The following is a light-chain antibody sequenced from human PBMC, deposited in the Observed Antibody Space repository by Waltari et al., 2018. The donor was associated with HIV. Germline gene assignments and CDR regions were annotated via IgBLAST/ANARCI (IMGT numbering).Light chain of an antibody. J-gene: IGLJ3*02. CDR3: GTWDSSLNSGV. CDR1: SSNIGNNY. Sequence: QSVLTKPPSVSAAPGQKVTISCSGSSSNIGNNYVSWYQQPPGTAPKLLIYAINNAPPVIPDRFSGSKSGTSATLAITGLQTGDEADYFCGTWDSSLNSGVFGGGTKLTVL. CDR2: AIN. V-gene: IGLV1-51*01.